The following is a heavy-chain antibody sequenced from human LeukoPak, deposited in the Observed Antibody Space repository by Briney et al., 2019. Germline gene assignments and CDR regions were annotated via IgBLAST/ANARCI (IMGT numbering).Heavy chain of an antibody. J-gene: IGHJ4*02. CDR1: GGSFSGYY. CDR3: ARQIPATANHYFDY. V-gene: IGHV4-34*01. CDR2: INHSGST. D-gene: IGHD2-15*01. Sequence: SSETLSLTWAVYGGSFSGYYWSWIRQPPGKGLERIGEINHSGSTNYNPSLKSRVTISVDTSKNQFSLKLSSVTAADTAVYYCARQIPATANHYFDYWGQGTLVTVSS.